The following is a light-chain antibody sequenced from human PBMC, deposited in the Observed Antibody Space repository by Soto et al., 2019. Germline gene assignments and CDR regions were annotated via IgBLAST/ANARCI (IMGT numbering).Light chain of an antibody. Sequence: QSALTQPASVSGSPGQSITISCTGTSSDVGGYIYVSWYQQHPGKAPKLMIYEVSNRPSGVSSRFSGSKSGNTASLTISGLQAEDEADYYCSSYTSSSTLVFGTGTKLTVL. CDR2: EVS. CDR3: SSYTSSSTLV. CDR1: SSDVGGYIY. V-gene: IGLV2-14*01. J-gene: IGLJ1*01.